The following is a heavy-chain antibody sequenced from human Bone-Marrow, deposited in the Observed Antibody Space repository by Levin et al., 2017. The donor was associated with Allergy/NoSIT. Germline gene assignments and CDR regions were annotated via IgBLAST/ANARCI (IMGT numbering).Heavy chain of an antibody. J-gene: IGHJ4*02. D-gene: IGHD3-22*01. CDR2: ISYSGST. CDR1: GDSVSSGSYY. V-gene: IGHV4-61*01. Sequence: PSETLSLTCTVSGDSVSSGSYYWSWIRQPPGKGLEWIGYISYSGSTNYNPSLRSRVTISVDTSKNQFSLRLSSVTAADTAVYSCARSHDSSGYFNWGQGTLVTVSS. CDR3: ARSHDSSGYFN.